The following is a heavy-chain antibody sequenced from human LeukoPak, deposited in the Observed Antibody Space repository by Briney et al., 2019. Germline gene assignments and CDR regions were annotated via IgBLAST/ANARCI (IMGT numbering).Heavy chain of an antibody. CDR2: LYHSGST. CDR3: ARDVGARLPGY. D-gene: IGHD6-6*01. V-gene: IGHV4-4*02. Sequence: GSLRLSCAASGFLFSSFEVNWVRQPPGKGLEWIGELYHSGSTNYNPSLKSRVTISVDKSQNQFSLKLDSVTAADTAFYYCARDVGARLPGYWGQGILVTVSS. CDR1: GFLFSSFEV. J-gene: IGHJ4*02.